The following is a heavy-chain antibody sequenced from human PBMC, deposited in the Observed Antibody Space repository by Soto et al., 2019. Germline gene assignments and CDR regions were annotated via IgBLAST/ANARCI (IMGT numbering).Heavy chain of an antibody. CDR1: GGTFSSYA. CDR2: IIPIFGTA. CDR3: ARGSIAVAGTYYYGMDV. D-gene: IGHD6-19*01. J-gene: IGHJ6*02. V-gene: IGHV1-69*06. Sequence: GASVKVSCKASGGTFSSYAISWVRQAPGQGLEWMGGIIPIFGTANYAQKFQGRVTITADKSTSTAHMELSSLRSEDTAVYYCARGSIAVAGTYYYGMDVWGQGSTVIVSS.